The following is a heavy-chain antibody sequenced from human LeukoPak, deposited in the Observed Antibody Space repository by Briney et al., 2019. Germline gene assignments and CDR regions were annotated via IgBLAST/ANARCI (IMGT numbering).Heavy chain of an antibody. D-gene: IGHD6-19*01. Sequence: KSGGSLRLSCAASGFTFSDYYMSWIRQAPGKGLEWVSYISSSGSTIYYTDSVKGRFTISRDNAKNSPYLQMNSLRAEDTAVYYCARVGIAVAGAFDGFDIWGQGTMVTVSS. CDR1: GFTFSDYY. J-gene: IGHJ3*02. V-gene: IGHV3-11*01. CDR2: ISSSGSTI. CDR3: ARVGIAVAGAFDGFDI.